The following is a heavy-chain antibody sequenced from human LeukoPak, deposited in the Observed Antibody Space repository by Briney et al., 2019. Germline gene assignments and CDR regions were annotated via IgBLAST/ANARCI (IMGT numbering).Heavy chain of an antibody. V-gene: IGHV3-9*01. CDR1: GFTFDDYA. CDR3: AKDSHYCTNGVCYQFDY. CDR2: ISWNSGSI. J-gene: IGHJ4*02. D-gene: IGHD2-8*01. Sequence: GRSLRLSCAASGFTFDDYAMHWVRQAPGKGLEWVSGISWNSGSIGYADSVKGRFTISRDNAKNSLYLRMNSLRAEDTALYYCAKDSHYCTNGVCYQFDYWGQGTLVTVSS.